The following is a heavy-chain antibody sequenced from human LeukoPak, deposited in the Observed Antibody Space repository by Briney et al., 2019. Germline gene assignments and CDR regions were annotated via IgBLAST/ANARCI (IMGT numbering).Heavy chain of an antibody. J-gene: IGHJ6*03. D-gene: IGHD4-17*01. CDR3: ARVPTSNLDYGDWDPYYYYYYYMDV. CDR1: GGSFSGYY. Sequence: KPSETLSLTCAVYGGSFSGYYMSWIRQAPGKGLEWVSYISSSGSTIYYADSVKGRFTISRDNAKNSLYLQMNSLRAEDTAVYYCARVPTSNLDYGDWDPYYYYYYYMDVWGKGTTVTVSS. CDR2: ISSSGSTI. V-gene: IGHV3-11*01.